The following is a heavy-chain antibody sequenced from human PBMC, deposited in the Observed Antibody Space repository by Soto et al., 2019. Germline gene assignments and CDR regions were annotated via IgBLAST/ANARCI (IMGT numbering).Heavy chain of an antibody. CDR2: IYYSGST. CDR1: GGSVSSGSYY. CDR3: ARGDCRMVWGVIECQNYYYYGMDV. V-gene: IGHV4-61*01. Sequence: QVQLQESGPGLVKPSETLSLTCTVSGGSVSSGSYYWSWIRQPPGKGLEWIGYIYYSGSTNYNPSLKSRVTISVDTSKNQFSLKLSSVTAADTAVYYCARGDCRMVWGVIECQNYYYYGMDVWGQGTTVTVSS. J-gene: IGHJ6*02. D-gene: IGHD3-10*01.